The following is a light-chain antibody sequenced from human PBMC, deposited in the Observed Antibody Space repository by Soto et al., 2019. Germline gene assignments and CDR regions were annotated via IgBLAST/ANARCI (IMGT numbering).Light chain of an antibody. V-gene: IGKV1-27*01. J-gene: IGKJ4*01. CDR1: QDINNY. CDR3: QTYNSAPLT. Sequence: DIQMTQSPSSLSASVGDRVTITCRASQDINNYLAWYQQKPGRVPKLLIYGASTLHSGVPSRFSGSGSGTDFTLTISRLQPGDFATYYCQTYNSAPLTFGGGTKVDIK. CDR2: GAS.